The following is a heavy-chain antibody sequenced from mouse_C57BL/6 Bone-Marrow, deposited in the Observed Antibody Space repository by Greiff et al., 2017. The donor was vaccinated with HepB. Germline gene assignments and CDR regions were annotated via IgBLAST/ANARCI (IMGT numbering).Heavy chain of an antibody. J-gene: IGHJ3*01. Sequence: EVKLMESGGGLVKPGGSLKLSCAASGFTFSSYAMSWVRQTPEKRLEWVATISDGGSYTYYPDNVKGRFTLSRDNAKNNLYLQMSHLKSEDTAMYYCARFYDGYYPFAYWGQGTLVTVSA. CDR1: GFTFSSYA. D-gene: IGHD2-3*01. CDR2: ISDGGSYT. V-gene: IGHV5-4*03. CDR3: ARFYDGYYPFAY.